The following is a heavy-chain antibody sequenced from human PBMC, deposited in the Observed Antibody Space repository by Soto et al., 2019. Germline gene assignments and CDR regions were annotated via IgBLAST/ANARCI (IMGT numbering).Heavy chain of an antibody. CDR1: GFPFSSYS. D-gene: IGHD2-15*01. Sequence: GVSLRVSCAASGFPFSSYSRSWIRQAPGKGPEWVSTVTADGGTYYADSVKGRFAMSRDTSENTLYLQMNSLGAEDTAAYYCAPHVSCSGGSCQYDAFAIRGQGTMVTVSS. J-gene: IGHJ3*02. CDR2: VTADGGT. V-gene: IGHV3-23*01. CDR3: APHVSCSGGSCQYDAFAI.